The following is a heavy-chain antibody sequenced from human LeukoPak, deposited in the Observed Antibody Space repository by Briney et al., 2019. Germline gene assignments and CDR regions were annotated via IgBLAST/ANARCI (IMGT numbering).Heavy chain of an antibody. J-gene: IGHJ4*02. Sequence: PGGSLRLSCTASGFTFRSYDMLWVRQAPGKGLEGVAFIRYDGNNKFYVDSVKGRFTVSRDNFKSSLDLQMNSLRSEDTAMYYCARESEDIVVERWGQGTLVTVSS. D-gene: IGHD2-2*01. V-gene: IGHV3-30*02. CDR2: IRYDGNNK. CDR1: GFTFRSYD. CDR3: ARESEDIVVER.